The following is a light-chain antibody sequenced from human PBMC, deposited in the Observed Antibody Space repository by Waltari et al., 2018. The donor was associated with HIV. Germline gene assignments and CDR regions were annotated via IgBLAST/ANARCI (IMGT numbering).Light chain of an antibody. CDR2: DVT. CDR3: CSYSDSGTIL. J-gene: IGLJ2*01. V-gene: IGLV2-14*03. Sequence: KAPKLILYDVTYRPSGVSGRFSGSRSGSMASLTISGLQPEDEADYFCCSYSDSGTILFGGGTRVTVL.